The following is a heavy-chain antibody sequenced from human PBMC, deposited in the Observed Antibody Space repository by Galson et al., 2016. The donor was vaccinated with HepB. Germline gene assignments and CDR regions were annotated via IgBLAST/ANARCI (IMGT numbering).Heavy chain of an antibody. J-gene: IGHJ4*02. CDR3: ARGQGELHIRGEHYYFDS. CDR1: RNTFNSYD. V-gene: IGHV1-8*01. D-gene: IGHD1-26*01. CDR2: MNPQSGDT. Sequence: SVKVSCKAPRNTFNSYDVNWVRQVTGQGLEWMGRMNPQSGDTEYARKFQGRVTMTWNTSTRTTYMELISLKSDDTAVYYCARGQGELHIRGEHYYFDSWGQGTLVTVSS.